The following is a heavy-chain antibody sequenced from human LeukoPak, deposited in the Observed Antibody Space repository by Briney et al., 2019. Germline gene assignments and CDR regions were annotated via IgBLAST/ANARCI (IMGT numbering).Heavy chain of an antibody. V-gene: IGHV4-59*01. CDR2: IYYSGST. Sequence: SETLSLTCTVSGGSISSYYWSWIRQPPGEGLEWIWYIYYSGSTNYNPSLKNRVTISVDTSKNQFSLKLSSVTAADTAVYYCAREGDEAVAGSLGYFDYWGQGTLVTVSS. CDR1: GGSISSYY. J-gene: IGHJ4*02. D-gene: IGHD6-19*01. CDR3: AREGDEAVAGSLGYFDY.